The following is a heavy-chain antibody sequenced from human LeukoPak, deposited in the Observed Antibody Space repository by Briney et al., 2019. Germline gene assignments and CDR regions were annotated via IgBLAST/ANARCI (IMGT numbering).Heavy chain of an antibody. V-gene: IGHV3-20*04. CDR1: GFTFDDSA. Sequence: GGSLRLSCAASGFTFDDSAMNWVRQAPGKGLEWVSGIDCNGGNIGYADSAKGRLTASRDNAKNSLYLQMNSLRDEDTALYYCARAGSKSGSQTYLDYWSQGTLVTVSS. CDR3: ARAGSKSGSQTYLDY. D-gene: IGHD3-10*01. J-gene: IGHJ4*02. CDR2: IDCNGGNI.